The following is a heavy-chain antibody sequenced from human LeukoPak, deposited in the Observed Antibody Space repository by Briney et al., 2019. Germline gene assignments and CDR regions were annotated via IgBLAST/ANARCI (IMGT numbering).Heavy chain of an antibody. V-gene: IGHV3-66*01. D-gene: IGHD6-19*01. CDR2: IYSGGST. J-gene: IGHJ6*03. Sequence: GGSLRLSCAASGFTVSSNYMSWVRQAPGKGLEWVSVIYSGGSTYYADSVKGRFTISRDNSKNTLYVQMNSLRAEDTAVYYCARGWQWPATANSGYMDVWGKGTTVTVSS. CDR1: GFTVSSNY. CDR3: ARGWQWPATANSGYMDV.